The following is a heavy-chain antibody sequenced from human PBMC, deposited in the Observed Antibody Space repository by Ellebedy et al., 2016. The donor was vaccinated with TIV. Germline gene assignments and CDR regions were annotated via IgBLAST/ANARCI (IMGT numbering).Heavy chain of an antibody. Sequence: GESLKISCAASGFTVSSNYMSWVRQAPGQGLEWVSVIYSGGSTYYADSVKGRFTISRDNSKHTLYLQMNSRRAEDTAVYDCARDFGFAKRYYGMYVWGQGTTVTVSS. CDR3: ARDFGFAKRYYGMYV. CDR1: GFTVSSNY. J-gene: IGHJ6*02. V-gene: IGHV3-66*01. CDR2: IYSGGST. D-gene: IGHD3-3*01.